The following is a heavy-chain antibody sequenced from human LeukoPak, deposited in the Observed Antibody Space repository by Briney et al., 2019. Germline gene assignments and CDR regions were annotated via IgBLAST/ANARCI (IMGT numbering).Heavy chain of an antibody. D-gene: IGHD6-19*01. CDR2: INPNSGGT. CDR3: ARDLDSSAPSDWFDP. V-gene: IGHV1-2*02. CDR1: GYTFTGYY. J-gene: IGHJ5*02. Sequence: ASVKVSCKASGYTFTGYYMHWVRQAPGQGLEWMGWINPNSGGTNYAQKFQGRVTMTRDTSISTAYMELSRLRSDDTAVYYCARDLDSSAPSDWFDPWGQGTLVTVSP.